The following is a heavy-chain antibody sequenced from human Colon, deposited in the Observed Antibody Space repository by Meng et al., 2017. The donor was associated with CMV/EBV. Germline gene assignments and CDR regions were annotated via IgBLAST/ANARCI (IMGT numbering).Heavy chain of an antibody. CDR1: GFTFSNYT. D-gene: IGHD4-17*01. CDR3: TRGSTGNYGD. V-gene: IGHV3-21*01. CDR2: IDKSSSYI. Sequence: GGSLRLSCAASGFTFSNYTMNWVRQAPGKGLEWVSSIDKSSSYIYYADSVKGRFTISRDNAKNSLYLQMNSLRAEDTAVYYCTRGSTGNYGDWGQGTLVTVSS. J-gene: IGHJ4*02.